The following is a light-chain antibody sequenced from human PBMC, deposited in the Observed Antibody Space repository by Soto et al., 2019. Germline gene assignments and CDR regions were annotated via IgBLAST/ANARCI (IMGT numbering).Light chain of an antibody. Sequence: ALAHSPVTVSLSPRERGTLSCRASQSVSGSYLAWYQQKPGQAPRLLIYAASSRATGIPDRFSGSGSGTDFTLTISRLEPEDFAANYCHQYGSSPETFCQGTKVDIK. CDR3: HQYGSSPET. CDR2: AAS. V-gene: IGKV3-20*01. CDR1: QSVSGSY. J-gene: IGKJ1*01.